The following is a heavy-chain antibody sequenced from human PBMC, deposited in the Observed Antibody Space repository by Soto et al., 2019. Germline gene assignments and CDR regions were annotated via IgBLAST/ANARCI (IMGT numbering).Heavy chain of an antibody. CDR3: ARGRYYYGSASYYNVRDWFDP. CDR1: GGSFSGYY. Sequence: SETLSLTCAVYGGSFSGYYWSWIRQPPGKGLEWIGEINHSGSTNYNPSLKSRVTISVDTSKNQFSLKLSSVTAADTAVYYCARGRYYYGSASYYNVRDWFDPWGQATLVTVS. D-gene: IGHD3-10*01. J-gene: IGHJ5*02. V-gene: IGHV4-34*01. CDR2: INHSGST.